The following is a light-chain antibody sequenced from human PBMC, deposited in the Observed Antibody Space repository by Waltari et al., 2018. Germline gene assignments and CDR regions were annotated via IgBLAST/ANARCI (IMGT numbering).Light chain of an antibody. Sequence: RASQSVSGNVSWYQHMPGQAPRLLIYVASTRATGIPARFSGIGSGTEFTLTISRMQSEDFAVYYCQQYNNLPPWTFGQGTKVEIK. CDR2: VAS. V-gene: IGKV3-15*01. CDR3: QQYNNLPPWT. CDR1: QSVSGN. J-gene: IGKJ1*01.